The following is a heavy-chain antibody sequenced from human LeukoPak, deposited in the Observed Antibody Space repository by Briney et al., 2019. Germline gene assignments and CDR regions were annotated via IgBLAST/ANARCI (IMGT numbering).Heavy chain of an antibody. V-gene: IGHV4-38-2*01. CDR2: IYHSGST. CDR3: ARHEDPWGYFNY. J-gene: IGHJ4*02. Sequence: PSETLSLTCAVSGYSISSGYYWGWIRQPPGKGLEWIGSIYHSGSTYYNPSLKSRVTISVDTSKNQSSLKLSSVTAADTAVYYCARHEDPWGYFNYWGQGTLVTVSS. D-gene: IGHD3-16*01. CDR1: GYSISSGYY.